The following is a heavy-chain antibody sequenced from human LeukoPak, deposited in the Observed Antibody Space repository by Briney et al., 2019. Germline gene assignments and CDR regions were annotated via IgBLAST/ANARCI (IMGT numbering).Heavy chain of an antibody. D-gene: IGHD3-3*01. V-gene: IGHV1-46*01. J-gene: IGHJ4*02. Sequence: ASVKVSCKASGYTFTSYYMHWVRQASGQGLEWMGIINPSGGSTSYAQKFQGRVTMTRDTSTSTVYMELSSPRSEDTAVYYCARNRQIYYHFWRLERDPDEYFFDYWGQGTLVTGSS. CDR1: GYTFTSYY. CDR2: INPSGGST. CDR3: ARNRQIYYHFWRLERDPDEYFFDY.